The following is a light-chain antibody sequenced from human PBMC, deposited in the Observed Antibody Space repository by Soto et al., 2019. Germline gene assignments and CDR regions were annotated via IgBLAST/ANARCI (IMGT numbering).Light chain of an antibody. J-gene: IGKJ1*01. Sequence: AIQLTQSPSSLSASVGDRVTITCRASQAIRSALGWYQQKPGKVPKLLIYDASKRATGIPARFSGSGSGTDFTLTISSLEPEDFAVYFCQQRNSWPPWTFGQGTKVEIK. CDR2: DAS. CDR3: QQRNSWPPWT. CDR1: QAIRSA. V-gene: IGKV1-13*02.